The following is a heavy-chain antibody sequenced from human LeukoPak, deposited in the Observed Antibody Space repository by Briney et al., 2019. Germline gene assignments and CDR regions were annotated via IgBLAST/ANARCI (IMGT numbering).Heavy chain of an antibody. D-gene: IGHD3-3*01. CDR1: GYTFTGYY. V-gene: IGHV1-2*06. J-gene: IGHJ5*02. CDR2: INPNSGGT. CDR3: ARGEKDDFWSGSRWFDP. Sequence: ASVKVSCKASGYTFTGYYMHWVRQAPGQGLEWMGRINPNSGGTNYAQKFQGRVTMTRDTSISTAYMELSRLRSDDTAVYYCARGEKDDFWSGSRWFDPWGQGTLVTVSS.